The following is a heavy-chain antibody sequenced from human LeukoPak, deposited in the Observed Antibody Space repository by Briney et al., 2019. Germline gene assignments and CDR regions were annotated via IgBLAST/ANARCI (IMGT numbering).Heavy chain of an antibody. D-gene: IGHD5-18*01. Sequence: GGSLRLSCAASGFTFSSYSMNWVRQAPGKGLEWVSYSSSSSSTIYYADSVKGRFTISRDNAKNSLYLQMNSLRAEDMALYYCAKATEDGYGRGPLDYWGQGTLVTVSS. CDR1: GFTFSSYS. CDR2: SSSSSSTI. V-gene: IGHV3-48*04. CDR3: AKATEDGYGRGPLDY. J-gene: IGHJ4*02.